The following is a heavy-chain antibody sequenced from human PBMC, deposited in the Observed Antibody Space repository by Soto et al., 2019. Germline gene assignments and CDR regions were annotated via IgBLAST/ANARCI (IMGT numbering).Heavy chain of an antibody. CDR3: ARDAPSIVGAVDY. CDR2: ISSSSSYI. J-gene: IGHJ4*02. CDR1: GFTFSSYS. Sequence: PGGSLRLSCAASGFTFSSYSMNWVRQAPGKGLEWVSSISSSSSYIYYADSVEGRFTISRDNAKNSLYLQMNSLRAEDTAVYYCARDAPSIVGAVDYWGQGTLVTVSS. V-gene: IGHV3-21*01. D-gene: IGHD1-26*01.